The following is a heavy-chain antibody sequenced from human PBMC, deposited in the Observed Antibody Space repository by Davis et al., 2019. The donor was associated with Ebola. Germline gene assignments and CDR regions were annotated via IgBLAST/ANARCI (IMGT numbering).Heavy chain of an antibody. Sequence: GGSLRLSCAPSGLIVSSNYMAWVRQAPGRGLEWVSSIYANGNTHYADSVNGRFTISRDSAKNMLYLQMNSLRAEDTAVYYCGRYSWGQGTLVTVSS. V-gene: IGHV3-53*01. CDR2: IYANGNT. J-gene: IGHJ4*02. D-gene: IGHD2-21*01. CDR1: GLIVSSNY. CDR3: GRYS.